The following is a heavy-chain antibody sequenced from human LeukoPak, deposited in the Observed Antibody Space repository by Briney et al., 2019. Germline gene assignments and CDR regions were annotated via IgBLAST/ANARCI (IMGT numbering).Heavy chain of an antibody. V-gene: IGHV1-24*01. CDR1: GYTLTELS. CDR3: ATGIAVEGYFDY. D-gene: IGHD6-19*01. CDR2: FDPEDGET. J-gene: IGHJ4*02. Sequence: ASVKVSCKVSGYTLTELSMHWVRQAPGKGLEWMGGFDPEDGETIYAQKFQGGVTMTEDTSTDTAYMELSSLGSEDTAVYYCATGIAVEGYFDYWGQGTLVTVSS.